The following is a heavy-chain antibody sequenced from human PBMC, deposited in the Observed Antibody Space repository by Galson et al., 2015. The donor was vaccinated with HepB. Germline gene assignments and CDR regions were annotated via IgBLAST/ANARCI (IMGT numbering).Heavy chain of an antibody. Sequence: SLRLSCAASGFTFSGSAMHWVRQASGKGLEWVGRIRSKANSYATAYAASVKGRFTISRDDSKNTAYLQMNSLKTEDTAVYYCTRQHGIAAPWGQGTLVTVSS. CDR3: TRQHGIAAP. CDR1: GFTFSGSA. D-gene: IGHD6-13*01. V-gene: IGHV3-73*01. CDR2: IRSKANSYAT. J-gene: IGHJ5*02.